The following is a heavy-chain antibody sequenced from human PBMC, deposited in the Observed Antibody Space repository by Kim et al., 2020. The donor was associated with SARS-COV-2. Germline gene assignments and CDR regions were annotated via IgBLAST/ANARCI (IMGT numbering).Heavy chain of an antibody. J-gene: IGHJ1*01. CDR2: IWHDGRNK. Sequence: GGSLRLSCAASGLTFSNYGMHWVRQPPGKGLEWVAGIWHDGRNKNYADSVKGRLTISRDNSKNTLYLQMNSLRAEDTAVNYCARDSWDLLGYFQHWGQGTLVTVSS. CDR3: ARDSWDLLGYFQH. D-gene: IGHD1-26*01. V-gene: IGHV3-33*08. CDR1: GLTFSNYG.